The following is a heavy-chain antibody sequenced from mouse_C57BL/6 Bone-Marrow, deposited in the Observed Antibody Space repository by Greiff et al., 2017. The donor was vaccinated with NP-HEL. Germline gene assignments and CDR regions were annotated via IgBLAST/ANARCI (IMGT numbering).Heavy chain of an antibody. CDR1: GFTFSSYG. D-gene: IGHD1-1*01. V-gene: IGHV5-6*01. CDR2: ISSGGSYT. J-gene: IGHJ4*01. CDR3: ARHRVYYYGLRGAMDY. Sequence: EVMLVESGGDLVKPGGSLKLSCAASGFTFSSYGMSWVRQTPDKRLEWVATISSGGSYTYYPDSVKGRFTISRDNAKNTLYLQMSSLKSEDTAMYYVARHRVYYYGLRGAMDYWGQGTSVTVSS.